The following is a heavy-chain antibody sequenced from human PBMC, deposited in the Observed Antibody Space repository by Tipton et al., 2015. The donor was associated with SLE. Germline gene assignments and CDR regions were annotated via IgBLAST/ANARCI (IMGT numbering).Heavy chain of an antibody. CDR1: GGSISGYF. Sequence: TLSLTCTVSGGSISGYFWSWIRQPPGKGLEWIGYVHYSGSTNSNPSLKSRVTMSVDTSKNQFSLKLNSVTAADTAVYYCAREPTYSRDWYWGFDYWGQGTLVTVSS. CDR2: VHYSGST. J-gene: IGHJ4*02. CDR3: AREPTYSRDWYWGFDY. D-gene: IGHD6-19*01. V-gene: IGHV4-59*01.